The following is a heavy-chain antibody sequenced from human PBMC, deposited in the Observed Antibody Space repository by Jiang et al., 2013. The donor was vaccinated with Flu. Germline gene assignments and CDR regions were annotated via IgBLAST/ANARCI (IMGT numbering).Heavy chain of an antibody. Sequence: GPGLVKTSETLSLTCAVSGYSISSGYYWGWIRQSPGKGLEWIGSLYHSGMSKYNPSLESRATISIDTSKNQFSLKVTSVTAXDTAVYYCARRPVHVITLTVVAMRYFDY. CDR3: ARRPVHVITLTVVAMRYFDY. CDR1: GYSISSGYY. D-gene: IGHD3-22*01. V-gene: IGHV4-38-2*01. J-gene: IGHJ4*01. CDR2: LYHSGMS.